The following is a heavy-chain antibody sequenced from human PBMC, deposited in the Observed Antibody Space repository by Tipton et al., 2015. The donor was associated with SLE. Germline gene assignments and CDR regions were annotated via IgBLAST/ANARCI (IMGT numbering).Heavy chain of an antibody. Sequence: SLRLSCAASGFDFSDYGMHWVRQAPGKGLEWVAFTRYDGEKEDYASSVKGRFTVSRDRSKKMVYLQMNSLRHEDTAVYYCARGSGIVGASEEGYWGQGTLVTVSS. D-gene: IGHD1-26*01. CDR1: GFDFSDYG. J-gene: IGHJ4*02. V-gene: IGHV3-30*02. CDR2: TRYDGEKE. CDR3: ARGSGIVGASEEGY.